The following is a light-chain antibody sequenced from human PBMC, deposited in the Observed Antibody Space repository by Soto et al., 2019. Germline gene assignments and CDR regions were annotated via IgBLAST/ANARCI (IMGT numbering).Light chain of an antibody. CDR2: GAY. V-gene: IGKV3-11*01. Sequence: EIVLTQSPGTLSLSPGERATLSCRASQSVSSNLAWYQQNPGQAPRLLIYGAYTRATGIPVRFSGSGSGTDFTLTISSLEPEDFAVYYCQQRSNWPTFGQGTRLEIK. CDR1: QSVSSN. J-gene: IGKJ5*01. CDR3: QQRSNWPT.